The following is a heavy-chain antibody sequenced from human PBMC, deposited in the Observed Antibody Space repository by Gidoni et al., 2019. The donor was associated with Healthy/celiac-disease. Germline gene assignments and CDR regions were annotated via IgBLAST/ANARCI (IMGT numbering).Heavy chain of an antibody. CDR1: GLTFINAW. V-gene: IGHV3-15*01. CDR3: TLSFSVGGAFDI. CDR2: IKSKTDGGTT. Sequence: LQLVESGVVLVKPGGSLRLSFADSGLTFINAWMSWVRQAPGKGREWVGRIKSKTDGGTTDYAAPVKGRFPISRDDSKNTLYLQMNSLKTEYTAVYYCTLSFSVGGAFDIWGQGTMVTVSS. J-gene: IGHJ3*02.